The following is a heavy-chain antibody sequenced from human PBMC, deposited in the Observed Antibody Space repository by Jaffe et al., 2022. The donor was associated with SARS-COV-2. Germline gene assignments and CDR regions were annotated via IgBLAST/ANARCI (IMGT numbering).Heavy chain of an antibody. Sequence: QVQLVESGGGVVQPGRSLRLSCAASGFIFSSYGIHWVRQAPGKGLEWVAVVSYDGSDKYYADSVKGRFTISRDNSKNTLYLQMNSLRGEDTAVYYCAKERRWKLSDFDYWGPGTLVTVSS. D-gene: IGHD1-1*01. CDR1: GFIFSSYG. CDR2: VSYDGSDK. J-gene: IGHJ4*02. CDR3: AKERRWKLSDFDY. V-gene: IGHV3-30*18.